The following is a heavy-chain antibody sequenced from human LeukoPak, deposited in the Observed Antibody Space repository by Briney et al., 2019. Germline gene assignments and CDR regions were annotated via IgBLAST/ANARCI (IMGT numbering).Heavy chain of an antibody. CDR2: IYYSGST. CDR3: ARDGVSALNLYSDL. J-gene: IGHJ2*01. CDR1: GDSIISYY. Sequence: SETLSLTCTVSGDSIISYYWSWIRQPPGKGLEWIGSIYYSGSTDYNPSLKSRVIISVDTSKNQFSLSLISVTAADTAVYYCARDGVSALNLYSDLWGRGTLVTVSS. D-gene: IGHD3-3*01. V-gene: IGHV4-59*01.